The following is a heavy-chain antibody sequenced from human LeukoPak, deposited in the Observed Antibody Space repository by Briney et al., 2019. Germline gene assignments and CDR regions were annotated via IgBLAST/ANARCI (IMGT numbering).Heavy chain of an antibody. D-gene: IGHD3-10*01. CDR3: TRDALFGSGRTHLDF. J-gene: IGHJ4*02. CDR1: EFTFNRYW. V-gene: IGHV3-7*04. CDR2: IKQDGREA. Sequence: GGSLRLSCAASEFTFNRYWMSWVRQAPGKGLQWVANIKQDGREAHYVDSVKGRFTISRDNAKNSLSLQMNSLNVDDTGVYFCTRDALFGSGRTHLDFWSQGTLVSVSS.